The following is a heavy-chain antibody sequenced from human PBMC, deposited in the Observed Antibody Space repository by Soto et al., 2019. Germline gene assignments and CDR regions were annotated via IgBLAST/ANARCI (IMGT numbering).Heavy chain of an antibody. CDR3: ARGGHYYDSSGYYYQVYYYGMDV. CDR1: GGSFSGYY. CDR2: INHSGST. Sequence: ETLSLTCAVYGGSFSGYYWSWIRQPPGKGLEWIGEINHSGSTNYNPSLKSRVTISVDTSRNQFSLKLSSVTAADTAVYYCARGGHYYDSSGYYYQVYYYGMDVWGQGTTVTVSS. V-gene: IGHV4-34*01. D-gene: IGHD3-22*01. J-gene: IGHJ6*02.